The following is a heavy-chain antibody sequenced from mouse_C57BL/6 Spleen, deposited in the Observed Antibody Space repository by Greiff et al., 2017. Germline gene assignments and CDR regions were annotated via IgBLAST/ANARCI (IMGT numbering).Heavy chain of an antibody. D-gene: IGHD2-12*01. Sequence: EVKLMESGPELVKPGASVKIPCKASGYTFTDCNMDWVKQSHGKSLEWIGDINPNNGGTIYNQKFKGKATLTVDKSSSTAYMELRSLTSEDTAVYYCARSGLSYYNPYYYAMDYWGQGTSVTVSS. J-gene: IGHJ4*01. CDR1: GYTFTDCN. V-gene: IGHV1-18*01. CDR3: ARSGLSYYNPYYYAMDY. CDR2: INPNNGGT.